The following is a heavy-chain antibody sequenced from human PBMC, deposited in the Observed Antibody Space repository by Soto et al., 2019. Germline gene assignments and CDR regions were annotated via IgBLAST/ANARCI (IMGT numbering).Heavy chain of an antibody. CDR2: ISAYNGNT. CDR3: ARRYNWNYVTYGMDV. V-gene: IGHV1-18*04. Sequence: ASVKVSCKASGYTFTGYYMHWVRQAPGQGLEWMGWISAYNGNTNYAQKLQGRVTMTTDTSTSTAYMELRSLRSDDTAVYYCARRYNWNYVTYGMDVWGQGTTVTVSS. CDR1: GYTFTGYY. J-gene: IGHJ6*02. D-gene: IGHD1-7*01.